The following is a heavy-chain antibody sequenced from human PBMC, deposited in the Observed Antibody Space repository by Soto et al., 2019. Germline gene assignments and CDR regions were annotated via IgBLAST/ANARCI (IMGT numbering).Heavy chain of an antibody. CDR2: IYYRGRT. J-gene: IGHJ4*02. Sequence: SETLSLTCTVSGASVSSGDSYWSWIRQPPGKGLEWIGYIYYRGRTNYNPSLKSRVTIPIDTSTNQFSLKLSSVTAADTAVYYCAREDCISNPCHFAYWGQGALVTVSS. CDR1: GASVSSGDSY. V-gene: IGHV4-61*08. D-gene: IGHD2-2*01. CDR3: AREDCISNPCHFAY.